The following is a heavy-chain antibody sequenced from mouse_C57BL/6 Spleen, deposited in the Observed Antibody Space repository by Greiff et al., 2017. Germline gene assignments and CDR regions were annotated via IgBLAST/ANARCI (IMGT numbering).Heavy chain of an antibody. CDR2: IDPSDSET. CDR1: GYTFTSYW. CDR3: ARHYGSRYAMDY. D-gene: IGHD1-1*01. J-gene: IGHJ4*01. V-gene: IGHV1-52*01. Sequence: QVQLQQPGAELVRPGSSVTLSCKASGYTFTSYWMHWVKQRPIQGLEWIGNIDPSDSETHYNQKFKDKATLTVDKSSSTAYMQLSSLTSEDSAVYYCARHYGSRYAMDYWGQGTSVTVSS.